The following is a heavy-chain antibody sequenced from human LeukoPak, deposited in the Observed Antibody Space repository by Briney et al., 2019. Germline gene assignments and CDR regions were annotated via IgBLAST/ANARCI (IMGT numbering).Heavy chain of an antibody. V-gene: IGHV4-59*08. D-gene: IGHD2-8*01. Sequence: SETLSLTCTVSGGSISSYYWSWIRQPPGKGLEWIGYIYYSGSTNYNPSLKSRVTTSVATSKNQFSLKLSSVTAADTAVYYCARHARPDSWSPYYYAMDVWGHGTTVTVS. CDR3: ARHARPDSWSPYYYAMDV. J-gene: IGHJ6*02. CDR1: GGSISSYY. CDR2: IYYSGST.